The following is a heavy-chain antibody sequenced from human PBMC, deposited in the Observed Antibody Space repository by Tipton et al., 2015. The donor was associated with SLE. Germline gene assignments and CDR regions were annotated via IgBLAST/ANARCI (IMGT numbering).Heavy chain of an antibody. J-gene: IGHJ3*02. D-gene: IGHD3-16*01. CDR1: GGSFSGYY. CDR3: ARDGGGLDAFDI. Sequence: LRLSCAVYGGSFSGYYWSWIRQPPGKGLEWIGEINHSGSTNYNPSLKSRVTISVDTSKNQFSLKPSSVTAADTAVYYCARDGGGLDAFDIWGQGTMVTVSS. CDR2: INHSGST. V-gene: IGHV4-34*01.